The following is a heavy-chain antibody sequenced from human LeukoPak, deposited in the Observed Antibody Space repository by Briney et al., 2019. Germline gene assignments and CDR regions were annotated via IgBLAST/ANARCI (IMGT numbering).Heavy chain of an antibody. Sequence: GASVKVSCKASGGTFSSYAISWVRQAPGQGLEWMGGIIPIFGTANYAQKFQGRVTITADESTSTAYMELSRLRSEDTAVYYCTSSEEVMTAQLLWFGELLPNYWGQGTLVTVSS. J-gene: IGHJ4*02. V-gene: IGHV1-69*13. CDR1: GGTFSSYA. CDR2: IIPIFGTA. D-gene: IGHD3-10*01. CDR3: TSSEEVMTAQLLWFGELLPNY.